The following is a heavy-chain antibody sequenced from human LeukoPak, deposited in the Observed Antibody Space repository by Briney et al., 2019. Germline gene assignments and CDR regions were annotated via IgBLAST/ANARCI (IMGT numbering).Heavy chain of an antibody. D-gene: IGHD3-3*01. Sequence: PSETLSLTCAVYGGSFSGYYWSWIRQPPGKGLEWIGYIYYSGSTNYNPSLKSRVTISVDTSKNQFSLKLSSVTAADTAMYYCARQQYYDFWSGYQSPTYFDYWGQGTLVTVSS. CDR2: IYYSGST. CDR3: ARQQYYDFWSGYQSPTYFDY. CDR1: GGSFSGYY. V-gene: IGHV4-59*08. J-gene: IGHJ4*02.